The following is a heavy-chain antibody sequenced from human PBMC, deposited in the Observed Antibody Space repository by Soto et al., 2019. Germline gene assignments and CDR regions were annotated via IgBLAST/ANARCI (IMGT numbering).Heavy chain of an antibody. CDR3: ASSVEGHFDY. J-gene: IGHJ4*02. Sequence: EVQLVESGGDLVQRGGSLRLSCVASGFTFSVYSMNWVRQAPGKGLEWFSYITSDTKTIKYADSVKGRFTISRDNAKNSVDLQMNSLRDEDTAVYYCASSVEGHFDYWGQGTVVTVSS. CDR1: GFTFSVYS. D-gene: IGHD6-19*01. V-gene: IGHV3-48*02. CDR2: ITSDTKTI.